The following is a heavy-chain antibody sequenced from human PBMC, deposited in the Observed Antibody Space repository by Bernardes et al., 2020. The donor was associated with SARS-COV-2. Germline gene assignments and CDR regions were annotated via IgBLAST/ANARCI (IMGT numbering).Heavy chain of an antibody. Sequence: GGSLRLSCAASGFTFSSYAIHWVRQAPGKGLECVAVISHDGSNKYYADSVEGRFTISRDNSKNTLYLQMNSLRPEDTAVYDCARGNGYGSGKSALYYFDYWSQGTLVTVSS. V-gene: IGHV3-30-3*01. D-gene: IGHD3-10*01. J-gene: IGHJ4*02. CDR2: ISHDGSNK. CDR3: ARGNGYGSGKSALYYFDY. CDR1: GFTFSSYA.